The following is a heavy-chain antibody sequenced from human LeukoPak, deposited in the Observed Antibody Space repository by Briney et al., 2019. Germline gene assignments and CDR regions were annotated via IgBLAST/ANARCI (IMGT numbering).Heavy chain of an antibody. CDR2: ISGSSIYT. J-gene: IGHJ4*02. CDR3: VRDISGYYFDY. CDR1: GFTFSDYH. D-gene: IGHD3-22*01. V-gene: IGHV3-11*05. Sequence: GGSLRLSCAASGFTFSDYHMTWIRQAPGKGLEWVSYISGSSIYTRYADSVKDRFTISRDNAKNSLYLQMNSLRAEDTALYYCVRDISGYYFDYWGQGTLVTVSS.